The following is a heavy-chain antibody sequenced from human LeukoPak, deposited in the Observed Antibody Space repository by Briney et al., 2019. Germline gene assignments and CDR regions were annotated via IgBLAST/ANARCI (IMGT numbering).Heavy chain of an antibody. D-gene: IGHD3-10*01. CDR1: VGTFSSYA. Sequence: SVKVSCKASVGTFSSYAISWVRQAPGQGLEWMGGIIPIFGTANYAQKFQGRVTIAADKSTSTAYMELSSLRSEDTAVYYCAARVAGAPNYYGMDVWGKGTTVTVSS. CDR3: AARVAGAPNYYGMDV. CDR2: IIPIFGTA. J-gene: IGHJ6*04. V-gene: IGHV1-69*06.